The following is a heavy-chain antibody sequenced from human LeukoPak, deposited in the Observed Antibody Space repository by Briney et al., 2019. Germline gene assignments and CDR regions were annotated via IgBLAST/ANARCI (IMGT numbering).Heavy chain of an antibody. V-gene: IGHV3-66*01. Sequence: GGSLRLSCAASGFTFSDSYMTWIRQAPGEGLEWVSVLYSGSSTYYADSVKGRFTISRDNSKNTLYLQMNSLSAEDTAVYYCAQGGNWFDPWGQGTLVTVSS. CDR3: AQGGNWFDP. CDR1: GFTFSDSY. J-gene: IGHJ5*02. CDR2: LYSGSST. D-gene: IGHD3-16*01.